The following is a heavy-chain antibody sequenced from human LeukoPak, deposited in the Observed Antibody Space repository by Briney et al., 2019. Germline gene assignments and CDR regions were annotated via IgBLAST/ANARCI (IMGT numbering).Heavy chain of an antibody. CDR3: GVLPAATMLRDY. CDR2: TWDDGISR. Sequence: GKSLRLSCAASRFPFSTYGMHWVRQAPGKGLEWVAVTWDDGISRTYADSVKGRFTIPRDNSHNTLYLEMNSPRAEDTAVYYCGVLPAATMLRDYWGQGTLVTVSS. V-gene: IGHV3-33*01. CDR1: RFPFSTYG. D-gene: IGHD2-2*01. J-gene: IGHJ4*02.